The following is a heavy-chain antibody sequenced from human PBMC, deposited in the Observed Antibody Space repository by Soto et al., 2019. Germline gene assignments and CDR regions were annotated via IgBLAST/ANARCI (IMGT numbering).Heavy chain of an antibody. J-gene: IGHJ6*02. CDR1: GYTFTSFY. CDR2: INPSGGSI. D-gene: IGHD2-2*02. V-gene: IGHV1-46*01. CDR3: ARDQVRGKGSAAITKGLGGTSYYYCALDV. Sequence: ASVKVSCKASGYTFTSFYIHWVRQAPGQGLEWMGIINPSGGSIIYAQKFQGRVTMTRDTSTSTVYMELSSLRSDDTAVYYCARDQVRGKGSAAITKGLGGTSYYYCALDVWGQGTTVTVSS.